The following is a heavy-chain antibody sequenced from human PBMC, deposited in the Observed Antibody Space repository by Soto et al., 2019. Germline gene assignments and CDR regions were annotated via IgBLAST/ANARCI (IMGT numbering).Heavy chain of an antibody. CDR3: ARDWTVAVRNEISFGWFDP. CDR1: GYTFTSYG. Sequence: GASVKVSCKASGYTFTSYGISWVRQAPGQGLEWMGWISAYNGNTNYAQKFQGRVTITADESTSTAYMELSSLRSEDTAVYYCARDWTVAVRNEISFGWFDPWGQGTLVTVSS. D-gene: IGHD3-16*01. CDR2: ISAYNGNT. V-gene: IGHV1-18*04. J-gene: IGHJ5*02.